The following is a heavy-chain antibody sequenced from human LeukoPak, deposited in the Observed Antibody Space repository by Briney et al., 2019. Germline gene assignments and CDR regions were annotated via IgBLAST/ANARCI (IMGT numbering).Heavy chain of an antibody. D-gene: IGHD3-10*01. CDR3: AKTTTYYYGSGSYYFDY. CDR1: GFTFSSYA. J-gene: IGHJ4*02. CDR2: ISGSGGTT. V-gene: IGHV3-23*01. Sequence: GGSLRLSCAASGFTFSSYAMSWVRQAPGKGLEWVSPISGSGGTTYYADSVKGRFTISRDNSKNTLYLQMNSLRAEDTAVYYCAKTTTYYYGSGSYYFDYWGQGTLVTVSS.